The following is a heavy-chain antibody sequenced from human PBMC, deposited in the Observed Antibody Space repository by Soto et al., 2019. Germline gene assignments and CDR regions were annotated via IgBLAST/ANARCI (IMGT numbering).Heavy chain of an antibody. J-gene: IGHJ2*01. CDR3: ARSGYSSGWYHWYFDF. V-gene: IGHV1-3*01. Sequence: ASVKVSCKASGYTFLNYWIHWVRQAPVQSLEWMGWINAGNGDTKYSQKFQDRVTITRDTSATTAYMELSSLRSEDTSVFYCARSGYSSGWYHWYFDFWGRGTLVTVSS. CDR2: INAGNGDT. CDR1: GYTFLNYW. D-gene: IGHD6-19*01.